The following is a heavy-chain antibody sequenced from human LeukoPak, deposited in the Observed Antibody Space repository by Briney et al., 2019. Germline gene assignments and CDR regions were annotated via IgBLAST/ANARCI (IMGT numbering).Heavy chain of an antibody. D-gene: IGHD5-12*01. CDR2: INPSGGRT. CDR3: ARGSGSGYDDRGFDY. V-gene: IGHV1-46*01. Sequence: PRASVKVSCKASGYTFTTYYLHWVRQVPGQGLDWMGVINPSGGRTLYAQKFQGRVSMTRDTSTSTVFIELTSLRSEDTATYYCARGSGSGYDDRGFDYWGQGALVTVSS. J-gene: IGHJ4*02. CDR1: GYTFTTYY.